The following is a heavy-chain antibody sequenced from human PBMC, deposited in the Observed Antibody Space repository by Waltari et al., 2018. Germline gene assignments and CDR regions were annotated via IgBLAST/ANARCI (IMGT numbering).Heavy chain of an antibody. CDR2: TYYRSKWYN. CDR3: ARTSGIAARKTNWFDP. V-gene: IGHV6-1*01. D-gene: IGHD6-6*01. J-gene: IGHJ5*02. CDR1: GDSVSSNSAA. Sequence: QVQLQQSGPGLVKPSQTLPLPCAISGDSVSSNSAAWNRIRQSPSRGLEWLGRTYYRSKWYNDYAVSVKSRITINPDTSKNQFSLQLNSVTPEDTAVYYCARTSGIAARKTNWFDPWGQGTLVTVSS.